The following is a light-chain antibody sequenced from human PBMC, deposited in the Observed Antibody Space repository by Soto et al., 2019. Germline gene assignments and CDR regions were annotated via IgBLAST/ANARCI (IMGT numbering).Light chain of an antibody. V-gene: IGKV3-20*01. J-gene: IGKJ1*01. Sequence: ELVLTQSPGTLSLSPGDIATLSCRASQSVSSSYLAWYQQKPGQATRLLIYGASSRATGIPDRFSGSASGTDFTLTISRLEPEDFAVYYCQQYGSPTPWGTFGQGTKVEFK. CDR1: QSVSSSY. CDR3: QQYGSPTPWGT. CDR2: GAS.